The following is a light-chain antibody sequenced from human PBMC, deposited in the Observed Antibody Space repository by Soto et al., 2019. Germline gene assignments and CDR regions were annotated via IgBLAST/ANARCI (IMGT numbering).Light chain of an antibody. J-gene: IGKJ2*01. CDR2: DAS. CDR1: QSISGR. CDR3: QQYNSYPYT. V-gene: IGKV1-5*01. Sequence: DIHLTQSPSTLSAFVGDRVTISCRARQSISGRLARYQQKPGRAPNLLIYDASTLETGVPLRFSGSGSGTEFTLTICGLQPDDFATYYCQQYNSYPYTFGQGTKLEIK.